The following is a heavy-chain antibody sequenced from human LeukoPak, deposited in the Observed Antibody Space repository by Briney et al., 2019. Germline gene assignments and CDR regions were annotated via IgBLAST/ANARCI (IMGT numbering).Heavy chain of an antibody. J-gene: IGHJ4*02. D-gene: IGHD2-21*02. V-gene: IGHV4-38-2*02. Sequence: PSETLSLTCGVSGFSITGGYYWGWVRQPPGKGLEWIGNIYRDGTTYYAPSLKSRVTISINASKNHFFLNLTSVTAADTAVYYCTREGTAALYRGKGSLVFVSS. CDR2: IYRDGTT. CDR1: GFSITGGYY. CDR3: TREGTAALY.